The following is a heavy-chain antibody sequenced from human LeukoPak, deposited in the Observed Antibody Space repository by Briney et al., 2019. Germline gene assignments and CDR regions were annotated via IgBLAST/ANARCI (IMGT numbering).Heavy chain of an antibody. V-gene: IGHV4-59*11. CDR3: ARGLPPGLLDY. Sequence: SETLSLTCTVSGGSISSHYWSWIRQPPGKGLEWIGYIYYSGSTNYNPSLKSRVTISVDTSKNQFSLKLSSVTAADTAVYYCARGLPPGLLDYWGQGTLVTVSS. CDR1: GGSISSHY. D-gene: IGHD5-18*01. CDR2: IYYSGST. J-gene: IGHJ4*02.